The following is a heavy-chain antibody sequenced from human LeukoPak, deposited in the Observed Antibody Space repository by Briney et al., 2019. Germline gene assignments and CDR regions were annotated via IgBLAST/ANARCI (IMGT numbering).Heavy chain of an antibody. Sequence: GGSLRLSCAASGFTFSRYGMHWVRQTPGKGLEWVAVISYDASNKYYADSVKGRFTISRDNSKNTLYLQMNSLRAEDTAVYYCAKDFYYDSSGYYLNYFDYWGQGTLVTVSS. J-gene: IGHJ4*02. V-gene: IGHV3-30*18. CDR1: GFTFSRYG. CDR3: AKDFYYDSSGYYLNYFDY. D-gene: IGHD3-22*01. CDR2: ISYDASNK.